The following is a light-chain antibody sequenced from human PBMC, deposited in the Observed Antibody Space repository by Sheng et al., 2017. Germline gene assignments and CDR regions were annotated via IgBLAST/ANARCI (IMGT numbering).Light chain of an antibody. J-gene: IGKJ1*01. CDR3: QQTSSFPPT. CDR2: AAS. CDR1: QGISTW. Sequence: DIQMTQSPSSVSASVGDRVTITCRASQGISTWLVWYQQKPGRAPELLLNAASSLQGGVPSRFSGSGSGTDFILTISDLQPEDFATYYCQQTSSFPPTFGQGTKVEIK. V-gene: IGKV1-12*01.